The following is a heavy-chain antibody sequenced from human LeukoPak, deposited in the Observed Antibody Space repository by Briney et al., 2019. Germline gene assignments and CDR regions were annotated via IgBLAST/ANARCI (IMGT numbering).Heavy chain of an antibody. CDR2: INPNSGGT. Sequence: GASVKVSCKASGYTFTAYFIHWVRQAPGQGLEWMGWINPNSGGTKYAQNFQGRVTMTRDTSISTAYLDLSRLTSDDTAVYYCALPLGIVPTDFALDAWGQGTMVTVSS. D-gene: IGHD2-8*01. J-gene: IGHJ3*01. CDR3: ALPLGIVPTDFALDA. CDR1: GYTFTAYF. V-gene: IGHV1-2*02.